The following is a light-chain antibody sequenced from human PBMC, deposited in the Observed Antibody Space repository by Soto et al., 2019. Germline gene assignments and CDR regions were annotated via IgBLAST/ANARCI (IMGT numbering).Light chain of an antibody. J-gene: IGLJ2*01. CDR1: SSNIGTNT. V-gene: IGLV1-44*01. CDR2: SNN. CDR3: ASWDDSLKAVL. Sequence: QSVLTQPPSASGTPGQWVTVSCSGSSSNIGTNTVNWYQHLPGTAPKLLIYSNNQRPSGVPDRFSGSKPGTSASLAISGLQSEDEADYYCASWDDSLKAVLFGGGTKVTVL.